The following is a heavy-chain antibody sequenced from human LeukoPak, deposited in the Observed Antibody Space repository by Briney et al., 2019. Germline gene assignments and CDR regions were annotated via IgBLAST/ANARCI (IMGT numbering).Heavy chain of an antibody. J-gene: IGHJ5*02. CDR1: GYTFTSYY. V-gene: IGHV1-46*01. CDR3: ARDRELGYCSGGSCYATNWFDP. D-gene: IGHD2-15*01. Sequence: ASVTVSCTASGYTFTSYYMHWVRQAPGQGLEWMGIINPSGGSTSYAQKFQGRVTMTRDTSTSTVYMELSSLRSEDTAVYYCARDRELGYCSGGSCYATNWFDPWGQGTLVTVSS. CDR2: INPSGGST.